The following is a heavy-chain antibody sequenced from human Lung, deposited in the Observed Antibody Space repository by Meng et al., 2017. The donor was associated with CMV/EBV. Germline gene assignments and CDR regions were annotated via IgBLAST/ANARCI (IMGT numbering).Heavy chain of an antibody. CDR3: ARGLAADGIFDS. CDR2: IYIGDTT. D-gene: IGHD6-13*01. V-gene: IGHV3-53*01. CDR1: GFTVRNTY. Sequence: ETLSLTCAASGFTVRNTYMNWVRRAPGKGLEWVSTIYIGDTTYYTDSVKGRFTISRDTSKNTLYLQMNSLRVEDTAVYYCARGLAADGIFDSWGQGTRVTVSS. J-gene: IGHJ4*02.